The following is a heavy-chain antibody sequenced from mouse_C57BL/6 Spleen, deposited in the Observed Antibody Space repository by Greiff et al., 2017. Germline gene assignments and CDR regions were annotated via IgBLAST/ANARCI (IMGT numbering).Heavy chain of an antibody. CDR1: GYTFTSYW. CDR2: IDPSDSYT. Sequence: QVQLQQPGAELVMPGASVKLSCKASGYTFTSYWMHWVKQRPGQGLEWIGEIDPSDSYTNYNQKFKGKSTLTVDKSSSTAYMQLSSLTSEDSAVYYCARAPVYYGNYRHYAMDYWGQGTSVTVSS. V-gene: IGHV1-69*01. D-gene: IGHD2-1*01. CDR3: ARAPVYYGNYRHYAMDY. J-gene: IGHJ4*01.